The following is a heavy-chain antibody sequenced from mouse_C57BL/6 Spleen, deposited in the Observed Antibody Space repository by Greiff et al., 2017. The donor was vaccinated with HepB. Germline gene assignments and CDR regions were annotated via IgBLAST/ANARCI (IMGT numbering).Heavy chain of an antibody. D-gene: IGHD2-4*01. CDR2: ISSGGSYT. J-gene: IGHJ4*01. Sequence: EVQRVESGGDLVKPGGSLKLSCAASGVTFSSYGMSWVRQTPDKRLEWVATISSGGSYTYYPDSVKGRFTISRDNAKNTLYLQMSSLKSEDTAMYYCARRGDDYDLYAMDYWGQGTSVTVSS. V-gene: IGHV5-6*01. CDR1: GVTFSSYG. CDR3: ARRGDDYDLYAMDY.